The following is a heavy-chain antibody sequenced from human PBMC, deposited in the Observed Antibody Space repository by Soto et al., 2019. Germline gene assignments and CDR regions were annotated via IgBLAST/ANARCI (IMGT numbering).Heavy chain of an antibody. D-gene: IGHD2-15*01. V-gene: IGHV1-2*02. CDR1: GYTFTGYF. CDR2: INPNRGDT. J-gene: IGHJ4*02. CDR3: ARRISTATIPFDY. Sequence: ASVKVSCKASGYTFTGYFMHWVRQAPGQGLEWMGWINPNRGDTRYAEMFQDRVVMTSDTSVTTVYMELSGLRFDDTAVYYCARRISTATIPFDYWDQGTRVTVSS.